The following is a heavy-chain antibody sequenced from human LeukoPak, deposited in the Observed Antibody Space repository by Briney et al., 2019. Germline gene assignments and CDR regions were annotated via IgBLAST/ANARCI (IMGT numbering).Heavy chain of an antibody. CDR2: IYYSGST. CDR3: ARVLRIAAALDI. Sequence: SETLSLTCAVYGGSFSGYYWSWIRQPPGKGLEWIGYIYYSGSTNYNPSLKSRVTISVDTSKNQFSLKLSSVTAADTAVYYCARVLRIAAALDIWGQGTMVTVSS. V-gene: IGHV4-59*01. J-gene: IGHJ3*02. D-gene: IGHD6-13*01. CDR1: GGSFSGYY.